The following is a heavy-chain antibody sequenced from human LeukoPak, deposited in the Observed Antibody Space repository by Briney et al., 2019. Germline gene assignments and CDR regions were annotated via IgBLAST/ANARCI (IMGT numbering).Heavy chain of an antibody. CDR3: ARMRLHYYGSGSYRFSAFDI. D-gene: IGHD3-10*01. V-gene: IGHV4-59*12. J-gene: IGHJ3*02. CDR2: IYYSGST. Sequence: SETLSLTCTVSGGSISSYYWSWVRQPPGKGLEWVGYIYYSGSTNYNPSLKSRVTISVDTSKNKFSLKLSSVTAADTAVYYCARMRLHYYGSGSYRFSAFDIWGQGTMVTVSS. CDR1: GGSISSYY.